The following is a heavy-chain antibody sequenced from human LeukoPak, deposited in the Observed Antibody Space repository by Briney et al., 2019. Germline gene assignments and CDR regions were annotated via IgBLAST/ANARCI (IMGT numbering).Heavy chain of an antibody. CDR3: ARPPLSLIIQLWATFDY. V-gene: IGHV3-30-3*01. Sequence: GGSLRLSCAASGFTFSRYAMRWVRQAPGKGLEWVAVISYDESKEYYADSVKGRFTISRDNSKNTLYLQMNSLRAEDTAVYYCARPPLSLIIQLWATFDYWGQGTLATVSS. CDR1: GFTFSRYA. D-gene: IGHD5-18*01. CDR2: ISYDESKE. J-gene: IGHJ4*02.